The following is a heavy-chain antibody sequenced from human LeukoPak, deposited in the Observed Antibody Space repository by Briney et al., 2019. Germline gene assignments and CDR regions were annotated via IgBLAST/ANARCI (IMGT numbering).Heavy chain of an antibody. CDR1: GLTFSNAW. Sequence: TGGSLRLSCAASGLTFSNAWMSWVRQATGKGLEWVGLIKRKSDGGTTDYAAPVKGRFTMSRDDSKNTLYLQMNSLKTEDTAVYYCTTVSPTAVYWGQGTLVTVSS. CDR2: IKRKSDGGTT. CDR3: TTVSPTAVY. D-gene: IGHD4-23*01. V-gene: IGHV3-15*01. J-gene: IGHJ4*02.